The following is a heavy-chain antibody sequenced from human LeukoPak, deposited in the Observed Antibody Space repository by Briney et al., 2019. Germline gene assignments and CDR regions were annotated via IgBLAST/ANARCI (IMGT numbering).Heavy chain of an antibody. J-gene: IGHJ4*02. CDR2: ISYDGSNK. Sequence: GGSLRLSCAASGSTFSSYGMHWVRQAPGKGLEWVAVISYDGSNKYYADSVKGRFTIPRDNSKNTLYLQMNSLRAEDTAVYYCAKDRLYWGQGTLVTVSS. CDR1: GSTFSSYG. CDR3: AKDRLY. D-gene: IGHD6-25*01. V-gene: IGHV3-30*18.